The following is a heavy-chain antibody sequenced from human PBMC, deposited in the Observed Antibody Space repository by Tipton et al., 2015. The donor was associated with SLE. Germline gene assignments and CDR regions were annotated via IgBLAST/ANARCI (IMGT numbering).Heavy chain of an antibody. CDR3: ARFWGPNSWYFDY. CDR1: GGSISSGSYY. CDR2: IYTSGST. V-gene: IGHV4-61*02. J-gene: IGHJ4*02. Sequence: TLSLTCTVSGGSISSGSYYWSWIRQPAGKGLEWIGRIYTSGSTNYNPSLKSRVTMSVDTSKKQFSLKLSSVTAADTAVYYCARFWGPNSWYFDYWGQGTLVTVSS. D-gene: IGHD6-13*01.